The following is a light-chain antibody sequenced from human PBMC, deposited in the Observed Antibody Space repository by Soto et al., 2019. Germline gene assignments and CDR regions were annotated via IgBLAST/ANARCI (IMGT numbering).Light chain of an antibody. CDR1: QSISSY. CDR2: AAS. V-gene: IGKV1-39*01. J-gene: IGKJ3*01. Sequence: DIQMTQSPSSLSASVGDRVTITRRASQSISSYLNWYQQKPGKAPKLLIYAASSLQSGVPSRFSGSGSGTDFTLTISSLQPEDFATYYCQQSYSTPRGFGPGTKVDIK. CDR3: QQSYSTPRG.